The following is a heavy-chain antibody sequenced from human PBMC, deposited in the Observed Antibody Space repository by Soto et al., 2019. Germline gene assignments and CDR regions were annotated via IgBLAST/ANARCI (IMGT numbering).Heavy chain of an antibody. CDR3: ARGSPYYYYMDV. J-gene: IGHJ6*03. CDR1: GGSIISYY. V-gene: IGHV4-59*01. CDR2: IYYSGST. Sequence: SETLSLTCTVFGGSIISYYWSWIRQPPGKGLEWIGYIYYSGSTNYNPSLKSRVTISVDTSKNQFSLKLSSVTAADTAVYYCARGSPYYYYMDVWGKGTTVTVSS.